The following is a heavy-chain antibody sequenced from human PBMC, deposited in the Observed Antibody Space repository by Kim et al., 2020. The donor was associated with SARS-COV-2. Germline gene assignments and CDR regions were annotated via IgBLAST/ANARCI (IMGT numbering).Heavy chain of an antibody. CDR3: ARENGGLWYFDL. Sequence: NDTPSRKRRVPISVDTSKNQFALKLSSVTAADTAVYYCARENGGLWYFDLWGRGTLVTVSS. J-gene: IGHJ2*01. V-gene: IGHV4-34*01. D-gene: IGHD3-10*01.